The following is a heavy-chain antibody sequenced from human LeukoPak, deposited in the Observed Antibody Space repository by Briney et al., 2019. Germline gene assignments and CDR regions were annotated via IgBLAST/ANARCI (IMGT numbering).Heavy chain of an antibody. V-gene: IGHV1-2*02. CDR3: ARDSFPGRYYEGAFDI. J-gene: IGHJ3*02. CDR2: INPNSGGT. D-gene: IGHD3-22*01. Sequence: ASVKVSCKASGYTFTGYYMHWVRQAPGQGLEWMGWINPNSGGTNYAQKFQGRVTMTRDTSISTAYMELSRLRSDDTAVYYCARDSFPGRYYEGAFDIWGQGTMVTVSS. CDR1: GYTFTGYY.